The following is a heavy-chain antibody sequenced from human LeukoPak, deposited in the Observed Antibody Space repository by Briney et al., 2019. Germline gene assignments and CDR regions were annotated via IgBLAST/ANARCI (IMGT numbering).Heavy chain of an antibody. J-gene: IGHJ4*02. V-gene: IGHV3-23*01. CDR3: AKDRGSYRDFDY. CDR1: GGTFSSYA. Sequence: GASVKVSCKASGGTFSSYAMSWVRQAPGKGLEWVSTITGGGGSTYYADSVKGRFTISRDNSKNTLYLQMNSLRAEDTAIFYCAKDRGSYRDFDYWGQGTLVTVSS. CDR2: ITGGGGST. D-gene: IGHD1-26*01.